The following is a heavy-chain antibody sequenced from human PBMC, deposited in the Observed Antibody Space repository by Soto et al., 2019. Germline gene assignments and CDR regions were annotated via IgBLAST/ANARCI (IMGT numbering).Heavy chain of an antibody. CDR1: GGSISSYY. Sequence: TLSLTFTVSGGSISSYYWSWIRQPPGKGLEWIGYIYYSGSTNYNPSLKSRVTISVDTSKNQFSLKLSSVTAADTAVYYCARRYGYSFDYWGQGTPVTVSS. CDR2: IYYSGST. J-gene: IGHJ4*02. D-gene: IGHD4-4*01. V-gene: IGHV4-59*01. CDR3: ARRYGYSFDY.